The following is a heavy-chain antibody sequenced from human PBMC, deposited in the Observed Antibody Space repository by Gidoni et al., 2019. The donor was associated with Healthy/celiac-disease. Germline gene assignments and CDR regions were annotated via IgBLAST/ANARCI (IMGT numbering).Heavy chain of an antibody. CDR1: GGYISSSSYY. CDR3: ARSRELTYYDFWSGYADY. V-gene: IGHV4-39*01. Sequence: QLQLQESGPGLVKPSETLSLTCTVSGGYISSSSYYWGWLRQPPGKGLEWIGRIYFRGSTYYNPSLKSRVTISVDTSKNQFSLKLSSVTAADTAVYYCARSRELTYYDFWSGYADYWGQGTLVTVSS. D-gene: IGHD3-3*01. J-gene: IGHJ4*02. CDR2: IYFRGST.